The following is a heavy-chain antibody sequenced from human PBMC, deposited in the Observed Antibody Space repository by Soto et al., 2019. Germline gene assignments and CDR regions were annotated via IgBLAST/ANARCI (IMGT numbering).Heavy chain of an antibody. D-gene: IGHD2-15*01. J-gene: IGHJ4*02. CDR3: ARINGGSPDF. CDR2: IHISGTT. CDR1: GGSMNAHF. V-gene: IGHV4-4*07. Sequence: SETLSLTCTASGGSMNAHFWSWIRQSAGKGLEWIGHIHISGTTTYNPSLKGRVTMSLDPPKNQLSLKLTSVTAADTAVYYCARINGGSPDFWGQGTLVTVSS.